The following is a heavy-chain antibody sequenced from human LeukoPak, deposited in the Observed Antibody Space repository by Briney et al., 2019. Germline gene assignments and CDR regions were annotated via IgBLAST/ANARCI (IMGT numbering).Heavy chain of an antibody. Sequence: PGGSLRLSCAASGFTFSSYEMNWVRQAPGKGLEWVSYISSSGSTIYYADSVKGRFTISRDNSKNTLYLRMNSLRAEDTAVYYCAIESNSGSVDYWGQGTLVTVSS. CDR2: ISSSGSTI. D-gene: IGHD3-10*01. CDR1: GFTFSSYE. J-gene: IGHJ4*02. CDR3: AIESNSGSVDY. V-gene: IGHV3-48*03.